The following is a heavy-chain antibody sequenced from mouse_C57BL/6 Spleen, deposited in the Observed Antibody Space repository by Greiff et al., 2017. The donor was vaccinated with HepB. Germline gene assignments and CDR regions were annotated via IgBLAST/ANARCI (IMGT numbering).Heavy chain of an antibody. CDR3: TQANCDGSSYGY. Sequence: EVKLVESGAELVRPGASVKLSCTASGFNIKDDYMHWVKQRPEQGLEWIGWIDPENGDTEYASKFQGKATITADTSSNTAYLQLSSLTSEDTAVYYCTQANCDGSSYGYWGQGTTLTVSS. CDR1: GFNIKDDY. J-gene: IGHJ2*01. D-gene: IGHD1-1*01. V-gene: IGHV14-4*01. CDR2: IDPENGDT.